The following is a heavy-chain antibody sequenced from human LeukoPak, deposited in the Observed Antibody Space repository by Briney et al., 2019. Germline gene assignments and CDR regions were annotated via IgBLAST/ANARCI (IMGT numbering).Heavy chain of an antibody. J-gene: IGHJ4*02. CDR1: GGSFSSYA. CDR2: IIPIFGTA. CDR3: GSTAAGTITY. Sequence: SVKVSCKASGGSFSSYAISWVRQAPGQGLEWMGRIIPIFGTANYAQKFQGRVTMTTDESTSTAYMELSSLRSEDTAVYYCGSTAAGTITYWGQGTLVTVSP. V-gene: IGHV1-69*05. D-gene: IGHD6-13*01.